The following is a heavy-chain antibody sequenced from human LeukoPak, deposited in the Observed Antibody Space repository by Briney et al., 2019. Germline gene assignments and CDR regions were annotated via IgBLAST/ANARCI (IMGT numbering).Heavy chain of an antibody. D-gene: IGHD2-2*01. J-gene: IGHJ5*02. V-gene: IGHV4-34*01. Sequence: KPSETLSLTCAVYGGSFSGYYWSWIRQPPGKGLEWIGEINHSGSTNYNPSLKSRVTISVDTSKNQFSLKLSFVTAADTAVYYCARGFVVVPAAMLAWFDPWGQGTLVTVSS. CDR2: INHSGST. CDR1: GGSFSGYY. CDR3: ARGFVVVPAAMLAWFDP.